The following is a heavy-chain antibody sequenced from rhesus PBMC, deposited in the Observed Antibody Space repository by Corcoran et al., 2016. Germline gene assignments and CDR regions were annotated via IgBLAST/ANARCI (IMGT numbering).Heavy chain of an antibody. V-gene: IGHV4-160*01. Sequence: QVQLQESGPGVVKPSETLSLTCAVSGGSISSNYWSWIRQPPGKGLVWIGRISVSGGSTDYNPTPKSRFTISADTSKNQFSLKLSSVTAADTAVYYCARLLRRTAGTVIAGRCDYWGQGVLVTVSS. D-gene: IGHD5-24*01. CDR2: ISVSGGST. J-gene: IGHJ4*01. CDR1: GGSISSNY. CDR3: ARLLRRTAGTVIAGRCDY.